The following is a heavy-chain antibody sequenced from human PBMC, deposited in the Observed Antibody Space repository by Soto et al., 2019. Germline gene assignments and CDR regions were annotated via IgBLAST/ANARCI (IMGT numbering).Heavy chain of an antibody. V-gene: IGHV5-51*01. CDR3: ARVYYDILTGHSYYYYGMDV. CDR1: GYSFTSYW. Sequence: PGESLKISCKGSGYSFTSYWIGWVRQMPGKGLEWMGIIYPGDSDTRYSPSFQGQVTISADKSISTAYLQWSSLKASDTAMYYCARVYYDILTGHSYYYYGMDVWGQGTTVTVSS. D-gene: IGHD3-9*01. CDR2: IYPGDSDT. J-gene: IGHJ6*02.